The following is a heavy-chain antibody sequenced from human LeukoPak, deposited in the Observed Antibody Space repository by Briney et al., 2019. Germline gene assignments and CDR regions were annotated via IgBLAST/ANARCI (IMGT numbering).Heavy chain of an antibody. J-gene: IGHJ4*02. Sequence: SETLSLTCTVSGGSISDSIYFWGWIRQPPGTGLEWIGNIYQSGATYYTPSLKSRVTISVDTSKNQFSLNLSSVTAADTAVYYCARLTSNWYFDYWGQGTLVTVSS. CDR1: GGSISDSIYF. CDR3: ARLTSNWYFDY. CDR2: IYQSGAT. V-gene: IGHV4-39*01. D-gene: IGHD1-1*01.